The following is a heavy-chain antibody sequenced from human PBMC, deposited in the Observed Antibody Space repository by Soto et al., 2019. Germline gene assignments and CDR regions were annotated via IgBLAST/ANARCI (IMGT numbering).Heavy chain of an antibody. CDR3: ARYPLRQLWKRAGYYYGMDV. CDR1: GGTFSSYA. J-gene: IGHJ6*02. CDR2: IIPIFGTA. V-gene: IGHV1-69*13. Sequence: ASVKVSCKASGGTFSSYAISWVRQAPGQGLEWMGGIIPIFGTANYAQKFQGRVTITADESTSTAYMELSSLRSEDTAVYYCARYPLRQLWKRAGYYYGMDVWGQGTTVTVSS. D-gene: IGHD5-18*01.